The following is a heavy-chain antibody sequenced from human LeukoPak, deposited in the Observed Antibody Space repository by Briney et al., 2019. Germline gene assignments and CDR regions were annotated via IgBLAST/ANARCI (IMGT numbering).Heavy chain of an antibody. D-gene: IGHD3-3*01. CDR2: IYYSGST. J-gene: IGHJ4*02. CDR3: ARAGYYDFWSVYYYYFDY. Sequence: SETLSLTCTVSGGSISGYYWSWIRQPPGKGLEWIGYIYYSGSTNYNPSLKSRVTISVDTSKNQFSLKLSSVTAADTAVYYCARAGYYDFWSVYYYYFDYWGRGTLVTVSS. V-gene: IGHV4-59*01. CDR1: GGSISGYY.